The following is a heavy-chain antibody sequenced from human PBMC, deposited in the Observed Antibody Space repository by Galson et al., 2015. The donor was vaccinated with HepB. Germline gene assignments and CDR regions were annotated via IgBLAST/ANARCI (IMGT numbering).Heavy chain of an antibody. CDR1: EFTFSSYS. V-gene: IGHV3-21*03. Sequence: SLRLSCAASEFTFSSYSMNWVRQAPGKGLEWVSSISSSSAYIYSADSVKGRFTISRDDSKNTLYLQMNSLKTEDTAVYYCTTHRTTRKGTSQFDYWGQGTLVTVSS. D-gene: IGHD1-26*01. CDR2: ISSSSAYI. CDR3: TTHRTTRKGTSQFDY. J-gene: IGHJ4*02.